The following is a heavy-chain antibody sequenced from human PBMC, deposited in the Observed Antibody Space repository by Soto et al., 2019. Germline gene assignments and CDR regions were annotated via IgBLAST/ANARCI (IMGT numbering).Heavy chain of an antibody. CDR3: AREKLRQQLLFEY. J-gene: IGHJ4*02. D-gene: IGHD6-13*01. CDR2: INPFLGTA. Sequence: QVQLVQSGAEVKKPGSSVKVSCKASGGTLSSYTISWVRQAPGQGPEWLGRINPFLGTASYAQRFQGRGTITADTSTNTAYLELTSLRSDDTAVYYCAREKLRQQLLFEYWGQGTLVTVSS. V-gene: IGHV1-69*08. CDR1: GGTLSSYT.